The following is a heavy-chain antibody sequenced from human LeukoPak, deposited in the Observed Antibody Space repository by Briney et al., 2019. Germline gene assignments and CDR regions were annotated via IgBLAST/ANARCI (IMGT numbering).Heavy chain of an antibody. CDR2: ISWNSGSI. CDR1: GFTLDDYA. Sequence: PGRSLRLSCAASGFTLDDYAMHWVRQAPGKGLEWVSGISWNSGSIGYADSVKGRFTISRDNAKNSLYLQMNSLRAEDTALYYCAKDYSSGWYRMGYFQHWGQGTLVTVSS. D-gene: IGHD6-19*01. J-gene: IGHJ1*01. V-gene: IGHV3-9*01. CDR3: AKDYSSGWYRMGYFQH.